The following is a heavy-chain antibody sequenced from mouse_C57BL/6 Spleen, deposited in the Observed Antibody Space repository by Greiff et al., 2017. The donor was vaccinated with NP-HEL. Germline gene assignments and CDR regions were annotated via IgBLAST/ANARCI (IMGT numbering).Heavy chain of an antibody. CDR3: ARLGSSYYFDY. CDR1: GYTFTSYW. Sequence: QVQLKQPGAELVRPGSSVKLSCKASGYTFTSYWMDWVKQRPGQGLEWIGNIYPSDSETHYNQKFKDKATLTVDKSSSTAYMQLSSLTSEDSAVYYCARLGSSYYFDYWGQGTTLTVSS. D-gene: IGHD1-1*01. V-gene: IGHV1-61*01. CDR2: IYPSDSET. J-gene: IGHJ2*01.